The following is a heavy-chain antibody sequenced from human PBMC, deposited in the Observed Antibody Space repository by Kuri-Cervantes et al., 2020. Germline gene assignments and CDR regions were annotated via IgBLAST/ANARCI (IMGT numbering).Heavy chain of an antibody. CDR2: IYYSGST. CDR1: GGSISSGDYY. CDR3: AAFSWAGYYFDY. J-gene: IGHJ4*02. Sequence: SCTVSGGSISSGDYYWSWIRQPPGKGLEWIGYIYYSGSTYYNPSLKSRVTISVDTSKNQFSLKLSSVTAADTAVYYCAAFSWAGYYFDYWGQGTLVTVSS. D-gene: IGHD2-15*01. V-gene: IGHV4-30-4*01.